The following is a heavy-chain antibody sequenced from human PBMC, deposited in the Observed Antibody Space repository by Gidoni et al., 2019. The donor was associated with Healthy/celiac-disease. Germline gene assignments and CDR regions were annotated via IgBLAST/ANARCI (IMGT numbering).Heavy chain of an antibody. CDR3: ARGGRFLEWLSLFDY. CDR2: ISAYNGNT. CDR1: GYTFTSYG. D-gene: IGHD3-3*01. J-gene: IGHJ4*02. Sequence: GYTFTSYGISWVRQAPGQGLEWMGWISAYNGNTNYAQKFQGRVTMTTDTSTSTAYMELRSLRSDDTAVYYCARGGRFLEWLSLFDYWGQGTLVTVSS. V-gene: IGHV1-18*01.